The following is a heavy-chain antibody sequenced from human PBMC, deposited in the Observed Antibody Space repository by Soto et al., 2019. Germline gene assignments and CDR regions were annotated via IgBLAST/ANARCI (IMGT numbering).Heavy chain of an antibody. CDR1: GFTFSRYW. CDR2: IRQEGITK. CDR3: EGGYSTWDSDY. D-gene: IGHD5-12*01. V-gene: IGHV3-7*03. J-gene: IGHJ4*02. Sequence: GGSLRLSCAASGFTFSRYWMSWVRQAPGKGLEWVANIRQEGITKYYVDSVKGRFTISRDNARNSLYLQMNSLTAEDTAVYYCEGGYSTWDSDYWGQGPILTIYS.